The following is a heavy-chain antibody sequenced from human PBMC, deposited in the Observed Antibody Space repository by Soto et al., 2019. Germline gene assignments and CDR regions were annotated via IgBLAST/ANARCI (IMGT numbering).Heavy chain of an antibody. V-gene: IGHV1-58*02. Sequence: SVKVSCKASGFTFTSSAMQWVRQARGQRLEWIGWIVVGSGNTNYAQKFQERVTITRDMSTSTAYMELSSLRSEDTAVYYCAAGNVYYYDSSGYYPLDYWGQGTLVTVSS. J-gene: IGHJ4*02. CDR3: AAGNVYYYDSSGYYPLDY. D-gene: IGHD3-22*01. CDR2: IVVGSGNT. CDR1: GFTFTSSA.